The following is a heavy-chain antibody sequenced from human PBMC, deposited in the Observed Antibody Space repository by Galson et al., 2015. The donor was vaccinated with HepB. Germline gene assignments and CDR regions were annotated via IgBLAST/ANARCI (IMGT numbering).Heavy chain of an antibody. Sequence: SLRLSCAASGFTFSSYGMHWVRQAPGKGLEWVAFIRYDGSNKYYADSVKGRFTISRDNSKNTLYLQMNSLRAEDTAVYYCAKRVYSSSWTDNWFDPWGQGTLVTVSS. V-gene: IGHV3-30*02. CDR1: GFTFSSYG. J-gene: IGHJ5*02. D-gene: IGHD6-13*01. CDR2: IRYDGSNK. CDR3: AKRVYSSSWTDNWFDP.